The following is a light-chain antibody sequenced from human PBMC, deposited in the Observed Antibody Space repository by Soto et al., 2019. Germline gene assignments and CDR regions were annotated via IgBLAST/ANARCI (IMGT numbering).Light chain of an antibody. J-gene: IGKJ5*01. Sequence: DIQMTQSPSSLSASVGDRVTITCRASQGISSWLAWYQQKPEKAPKSLIYAASNLQSGVPSWFSGSGSGTDFTLIISSLQHEDFATYCCQQYNSYPTFGQGTRLEIK. CDR3: QQYNSYPT. CDR2: AAS. CDR1: QGISSW. V-gene: IGKV1D-16*01.